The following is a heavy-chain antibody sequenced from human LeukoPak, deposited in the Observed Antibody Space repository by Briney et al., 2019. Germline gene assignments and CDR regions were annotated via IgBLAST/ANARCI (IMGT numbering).Heavy chain of an antibody. CDR1: GYTFTSYA. J-gene: IGHJ4*02. Sequence: ASVKVSCKASGYTFTSYAMHWVRQTPGQRLEWMGWINAGNGNTKYSQKFQGRVAITRDTSASTAYMELSSLRSEDTAVYYCARDDDYGDHKFDYWGQGTLVTVSS. CDR3: ARDDDYGDHKFDY. D-gene: IGHD4-17*01. CDR2: INAGNGNT. V-gene: IGHV1-3*01.